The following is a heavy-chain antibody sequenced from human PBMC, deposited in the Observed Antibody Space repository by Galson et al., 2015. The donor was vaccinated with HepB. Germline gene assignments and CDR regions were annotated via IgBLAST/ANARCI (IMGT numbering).Heavy chain of an antibody. Sequence: SVKVSCKASGYTFTSYGISWVRQAPGQGLEWMGWISAYNGNTNYAQKLQGRVTMTTDTSTSTAYMELRSLRSDDTAVYYCAREGRVDAAMVIRDYYYYYGMDVWVQGTTVTVSS. CDR1: GYTFTSYG. CDR3: AREGRVDAAMVIRDYYYYYGMDV. D-gene: IGHD5-18*01. CDR2: ISAYNGNT. J-gene: IGHJ6*02. V-gene: IGHV1-18*04.